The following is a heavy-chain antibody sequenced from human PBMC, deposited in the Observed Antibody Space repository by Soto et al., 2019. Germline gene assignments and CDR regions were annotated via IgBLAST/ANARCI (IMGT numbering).Heavy chain of an antibody. D-gene: IGHD3-16*02. V-gene: IGHV1-3*01. Sequence: ASVKVSCKASGYTFTNNAIHWVRQAPGQRLEWLGWLNAGNSNREYSQKFQGRIIMTKDTSASTAYMELSSLISEDTAVFYCARGYDFVWGSYRSDAFDIWGQGTMVTVSS. CDR2: LNAGNSNR. CDR1: GYTFTNNA. J-gene: IGHJ3*02. CDR3: ARGYDFVWGSYRSDAFDI.